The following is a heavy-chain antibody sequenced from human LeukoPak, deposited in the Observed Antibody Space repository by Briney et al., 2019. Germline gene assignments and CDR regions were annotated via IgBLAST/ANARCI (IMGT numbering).Heavy chain of an antibody. CDR1: GFTFSSYA. CDR2: ISGSGGST. CDR3: AKGNLELRSNRYFDY. Sequence: GGSLRLSCAASGFTFSSYAMSWVRQAPGKGLEWVSAISGSGGSTYYADSVKGRFTISRDNSKNTLYLQMNSLRAEDTAVYYCAKGNLELRSNRYFDYWGQGTLVTVSS. V-gene: IGHV3-23*01. J-gene: IGHJ4*02. D-gene: IGHD1-7*01.